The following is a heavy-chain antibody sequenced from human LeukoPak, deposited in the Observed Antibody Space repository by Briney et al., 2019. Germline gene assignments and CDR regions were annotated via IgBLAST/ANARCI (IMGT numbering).Heavy chain of an antibody. CDR3: ARDRGYNWNPNWFDP. D-gene: IGHD1-20*01. CDR1: GFTFSSYG. Sequence: GGSLRLSCAASGFTFSSYGMHWVRQAPGKGLEWVAVISYDGSNKYYADSVKGRFTISRDNAKNSLYLQMNSLRAEDTAVYFCARDRGYNWNPNWFDPWGQGTLVTVSS. J-gene: IGHJ5*02. V-gene: IGHV3-30*03. CDR2: ISYDGSNK.